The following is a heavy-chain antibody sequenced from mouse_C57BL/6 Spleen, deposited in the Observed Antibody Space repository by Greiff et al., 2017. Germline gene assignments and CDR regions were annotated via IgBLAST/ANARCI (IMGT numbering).Heavy chain of an antibody. CDR3: ARETTVARGDLDY. Sequence: EVKLVESGPGLVKPSQSLSLTCSVTGYSITSGYYWNWIRQFPGNKLEWMGYISYDGSNNYNPSLKNRISITRDTSKNQFFLKLNSVTTEDTATYYCARETTVARGDLDYWGQGTTLTVSS. D-gene: IGHD1-1*01. J-gene: IGHJ2*01. CDR1: GYSITSGYY. V-gene: IGHV3-6*01. CDR2: ISYDGSN.